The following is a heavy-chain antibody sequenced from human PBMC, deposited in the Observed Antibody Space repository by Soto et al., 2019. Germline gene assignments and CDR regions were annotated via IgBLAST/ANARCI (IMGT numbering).Heavy chain of an antibody. CDR2: IDPSDSYT. D-gene: IGHD2-15*01. J-gene: IGHJ6*02. CDR1: GYSFSSYW. CDR3: ARRDCSGGSCYNYGMDV. V-gene: IGHV5-10-1*01. Sequence: PGESLKISCKGSGYSFSSYWISWVRQMPGKGLEWMGRIDPSDSYTNYSPSFQGHVTISADKSISTAYLQWSSLKASDTAMYYCARRDCSGGSCYNYGMDVWGQGTTVTVSS.